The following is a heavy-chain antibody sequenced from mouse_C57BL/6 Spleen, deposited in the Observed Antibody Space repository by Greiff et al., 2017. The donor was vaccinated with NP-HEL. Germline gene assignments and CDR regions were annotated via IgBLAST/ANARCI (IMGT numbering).Heavy chain of an antibody. CDR3: ARSRDGYNWYFDV. J-gene: IGHJ1*03. Sequence: EVQLQQSGPVLVKPGASVKMSCKASGYTFTDYYMNWVKQSHGKSLEWIGVINPYNGGTSYNQKFKGKATLTVDKSSSTAYMELNSLTSEDSAVYYCARSRDGYNWYFDVWGTGTTVTVSS. V-gene: IGHV1-19*01. D-gene: IGHD2-3*01. CDR2: INPYNGGT. CDR1: GYTFTDYY.